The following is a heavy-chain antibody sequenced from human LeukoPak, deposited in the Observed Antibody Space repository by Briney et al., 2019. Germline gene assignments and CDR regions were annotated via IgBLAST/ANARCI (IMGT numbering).Heavy chain of an antibody. Sequence: PSQTLSLTRTLSARSISTYYWSCIRQPPGKGLEWIGYIYYSGSTSYNPSLKSRVTISVDTSKDQFSLRLSSVTAADTAVYYCAREVIATAGYDYWGQGTLVTVSS. J-gene: IGHJ4*02. CDR2: IYYSGST. V-gene: IGHV4-59*01. CDR3: AREVIATAGYDY. D-gene: IGHD6-13*01. CDR1: ARSISTYY.